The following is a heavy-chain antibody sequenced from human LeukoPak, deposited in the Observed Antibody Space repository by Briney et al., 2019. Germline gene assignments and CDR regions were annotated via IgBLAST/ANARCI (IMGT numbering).Heavy chain of an antibody. CDR3: AGLRGGNQYHRGMDV. CDR2: LYDSGST. J-gene: IGHJ6*02. V-gene: IGHV4-59*01. Sequence: SETLSLTCAVSGASINSYYWNWIRQSPTKGLEWIGYLYDSGSTTYNPSLKSRVTISVDTSKSQFSLRLSSLTAADTAVYCAGLRGGNQYHRGMDVWGQGTTVTVSS. CDR1: GASINSYY. D-gene: IGHD1-14*01.